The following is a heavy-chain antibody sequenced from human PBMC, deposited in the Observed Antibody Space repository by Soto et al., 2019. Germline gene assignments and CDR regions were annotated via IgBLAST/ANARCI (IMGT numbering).Heavy chain of an antibody. CDR1: GDNVTSFW. D-gene: IGHD3-10*01. Sequence: GEAVKSSGQGYGDNVTSFWRGWVRQMPGKGLEWMGIIYPGDSDTRYSPSFQGQVTISADKSISTAYLQWSSLKASDTAMYYCAGGGVRGVITRTRDYYGMDVWGQGTTVTVSS. V-gene: IGHV5-51*01. CDR3: AGGGVRGVITRTRDYYGMDV. CDR2: IYPGDSDT. J-gene: IGHJ6*02.